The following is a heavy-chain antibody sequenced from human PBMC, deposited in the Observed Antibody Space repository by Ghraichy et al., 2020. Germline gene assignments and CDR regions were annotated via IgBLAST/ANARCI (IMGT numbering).Heavy chain of an antibody. CDR3: AREHIVVVPEDYYYYYGMDV. J-gene: IGHJ6*02. CDR2: ISSSGSTI. V-gene: IGHV3-11*01. CDR1: GFTFSDYY. D-gene: IGHD2-2*01. Sequence: GGSLRLSCAASGFTFSDYYMSWIRQAPGKGLEWVSYISSSGSTIYYADSVKGRFTISRDNAKNSLYLQMNSLRAEDTAVYYCAREHIVVVPEDYYYYYGMDVWGQGTTVTVSS.